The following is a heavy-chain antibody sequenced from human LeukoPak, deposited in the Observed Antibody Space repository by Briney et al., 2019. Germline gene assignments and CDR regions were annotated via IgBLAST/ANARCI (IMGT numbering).Heavy chain of an antibody. Sequence: GGSLRLSCAASGFTFRSNWMNWVRQAPGKGLEWVAHVQPDGSAKIYADSVKGRFTISRDNAKDSVYLQMNSLRVEDTTVYYCARDFFGWSSLGHWGQGTLVTVSS. CDR2: VQPDGSAK. CDR1: GFTFRSNW. J-gene: IGHJ1*01. CDR3: ARDFFGWSSLGH. V-gene: IGHV3-7*01. D-gene: IGHD6-19*01.